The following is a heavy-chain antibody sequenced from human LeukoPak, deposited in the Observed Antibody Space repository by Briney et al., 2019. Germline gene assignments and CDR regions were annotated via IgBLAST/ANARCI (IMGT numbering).Heavy chain of an antibody. V-gene: IGHV3-11*01. Sequence: PGGSLRLSCSASGFSFSDSYMSWFRLSAERGLEWIAYITSSGTTTEYADSVKGRFTISRFNAKNSLYLQMNSLRPEDTAVYYCARDPDYGDPYWGQGTLVTVSS. D-gene: IGHD4/OR15-4a*01. J-gene: IGHJ4*02. CDR1: GFSFSDSY. CDR3: ARDPDYGDPY. CDR2: ITSSGTTT.